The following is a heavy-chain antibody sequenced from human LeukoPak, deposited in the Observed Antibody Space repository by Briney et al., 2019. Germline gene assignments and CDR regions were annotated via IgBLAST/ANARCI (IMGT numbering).Heavy chain of an antibody. J-gene: IGHJ6*02. Sequence: SESLSLTCTVSGGCISSYCWSRSRQHPGKGMEWIGYIYYSGSTNYNPSLKSRVTISVDTSKNQFSLKLSSVTAADTAVYYCARIGWYYYGMDVWGQGTTVTVSS. V-gene: IGHV4-59*01. CDR1: GGCISSYC. CDR2: IYYSGST. D-gene: IGHD6-19*01. CDR3: ARIGWYYYGMDV.